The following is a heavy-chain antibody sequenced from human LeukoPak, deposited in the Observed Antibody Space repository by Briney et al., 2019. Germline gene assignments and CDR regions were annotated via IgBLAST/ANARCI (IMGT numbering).Heavy chain of an antibody. J-gene: IGHJ4*02. CDR2: IKQDGSET. Sequence: PGGSLRLSCVVSGFTSSSSWMNWVRQAPGKGLEWVANIKQDGSETYYVDSVKGRFTISRDNAKKSLYLQMNSLRVGDTAVYYCATSGTRGVINGHWGQGTLVTVSS. CDR3: ATSGTRGVINGH. CDR1: GFTSSSSW. V-gene: IGHV3-7*03. D-gene: IGHD3-10*01.